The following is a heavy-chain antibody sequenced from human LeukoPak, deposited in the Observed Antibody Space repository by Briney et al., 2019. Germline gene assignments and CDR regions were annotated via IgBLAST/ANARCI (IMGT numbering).Heavy chain of an antibody. Sequence: YPGGSLRLSCAASGFTFSSYWMHWVRKAPGKGLVWVSRINSDGSSTSYADSVKGRFTISRDNAKNTLYLQMNSLRAEDTAVYYCSSSSEIFYMDVWGKGTTVTVSS. CDR2: INSDGSST. CDR3: SSSSEIFYMDV. D-gene: IGHD6-6*01. V-gene: IGHV3-74*01. CDR1: GFTFSSYW. J-gene: IGHJ6*03.